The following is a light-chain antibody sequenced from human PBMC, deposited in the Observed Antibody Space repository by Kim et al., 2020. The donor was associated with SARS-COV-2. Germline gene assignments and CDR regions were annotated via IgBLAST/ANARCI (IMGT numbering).Light chain of an antibody. J-gene: IGKJ4*01. V-gene: IGKV3-11*01. CDR1: QSVSSY. Sequence: LSPGERAPPSCRARQSVSSYLAWYQQKPGQAPRLLIYDASNRATGIPARFSGSGSGTDFTLTISSLEPEDFAVYYCQQRSNWPLTFGGGTKVDIK. CDR2: DAS. CDR3: QQRSNWPLT.